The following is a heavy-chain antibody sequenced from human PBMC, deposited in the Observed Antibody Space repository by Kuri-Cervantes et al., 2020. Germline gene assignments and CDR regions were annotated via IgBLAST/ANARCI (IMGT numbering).Heavy chain of an antibody. D-gene: IGHD3-16*01. V-gene: IGHV1-2*06. J-gene: IGHJ4*02. CDR3: AREVRVGGKYFDY. Sequence: GESLKISCKASGYTFTSYDINWVRQATGQGLEWMGRINPNSGHTDSAQKFQGRATMTRDTSINTAYMELSSLRSDDTAVYYCAREVRVGGKYFDYWGQGALVTVSS. CDR2: INPNSGHT. CDR1: GYTFTSYD.